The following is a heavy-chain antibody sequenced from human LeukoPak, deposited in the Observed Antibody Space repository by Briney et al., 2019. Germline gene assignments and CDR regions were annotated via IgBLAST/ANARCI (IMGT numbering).Heavy chain of an antibody. D-gene: IGHD6-19*01. V-gene: IGHV3-66*01. CDR3: ARALIAVAGTVGFDY. CDR1: GFTVSSNY. Sequence: PGGSLRLSCAASGFTVSSNYMSWVRQAPGKGLEWVSVIYAGGSTYYADSVKGRFTISRDNSKNTLYLQMGSLRAEDMAVYYCARALIAVAGTVGFDYWGQGTLVTVSS. CDR2: IYAGGST. J-gene: IGHJ4*02.